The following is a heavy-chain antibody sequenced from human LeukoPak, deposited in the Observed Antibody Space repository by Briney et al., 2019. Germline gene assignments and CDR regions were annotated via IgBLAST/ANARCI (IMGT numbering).Heavy chain of an antibody. J-gene: IGHJ6*02. V-gene: IGHV1-2*02. Sequence: ASVKVSCKASGYTFTGYYMHWVRQAPGQGLEWMGWINPNSGGTNYAQKFQGRVTMTRDTSISTAYMELSRLRSDDTTVYYCAKSKLTGTYYYYYGIDVWGQGTRVTVSS. CDR3: AKSKLTGTYYYYYGIDV. CDR2: INPNSGGT. D-gene: IGHD7-27*01. CDR1: GYTFTGYY.